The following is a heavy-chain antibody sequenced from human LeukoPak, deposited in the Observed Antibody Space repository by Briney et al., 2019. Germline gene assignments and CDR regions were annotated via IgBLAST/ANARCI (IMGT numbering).Heavy chain of an antibody. J-gene: IGHJ3*02. D-gene: IGHD3-16*02. CDR2: ISHSGST. Sequence: SETLSLACVVSGGSLTDYHWNWIRQSPGKGLEWIGEISHSGSTTYNPSLKSRLTISVDTSKNQFSLKLSSVTAADTAVYYCAREEDYDYVWGSYRYRGAFDIWAKGQWSPSLQ. V-gene: IGHV4-34*01. CDR1: GGSLTDYH. CDR3: AREEDYDYVWGSYRYRGAFDI.